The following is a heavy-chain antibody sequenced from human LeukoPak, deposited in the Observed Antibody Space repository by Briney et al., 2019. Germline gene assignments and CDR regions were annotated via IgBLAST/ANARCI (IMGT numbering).Heavy chain of an antibody. Sequence: GESLKISCQGSGYSFTKYWIGWVRQMPGKGLEWMGIIYPGDSDTRCSPSFQGQVTISADKSITTAYLHWSSLKASDTAMYYCGRIYSGNYFYFDYWAQGTLVTVSS. CDR2: IYPGDSDT. CDR1: GYSFTKYW. CDR3: GRIYSGNYFYFDY. V-gene: IGHV5-51*01. D-gene: IGHD1-26*01. J-gene: IGHJ4*02.